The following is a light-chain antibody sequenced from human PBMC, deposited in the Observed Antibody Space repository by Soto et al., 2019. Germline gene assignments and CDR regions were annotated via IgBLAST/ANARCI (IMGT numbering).Light chain of an antibody. J-gene: IGKJ1*01. CDR2: GIS. CDR3: QPYNDRPGT. Sequence: EIVMTQSPATLSVSPGERATLSCRASQSVRNNLAWYQQKPGQAPRLLISGISTRATGISARFSGSGSGTEFTLTISSLQSEDFAVYYCQPYNDRPGTFGQGTKVDIK. CDR1: QSVRNN. V-gene: IGKV3-15*01.